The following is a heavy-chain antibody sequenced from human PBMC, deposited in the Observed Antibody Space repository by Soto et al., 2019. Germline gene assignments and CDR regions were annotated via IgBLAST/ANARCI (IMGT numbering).Heavy chain of an antibody. CDR2: IYYSGST. J-gene: IGHJ6*02. V-gene: IGHV4-59*01. D-gene: IGHD3-10*01. CDR1: CGSISSYY. Sequence: PSDTLSLTCTVSCGSISSYYWSWIRQPPGKVLEWIGYIYYSGSTNYNPSLKSRVTISVDTSKNQFSLKLSSVTAADTAVYYCARDFEAMVRGVSYYYGMDVWGQGTTVTVSS. CDR3: ARDFEAMVRGVSYYYGMDV.